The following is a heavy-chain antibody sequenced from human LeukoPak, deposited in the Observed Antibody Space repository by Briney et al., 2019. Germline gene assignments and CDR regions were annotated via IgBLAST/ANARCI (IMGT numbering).Heavy chain of an antibody. D-gene: IGHD3-22*01. Sequence: GGSLRLSCAASGFSFSSHGMSWVRQAPGKGLEWVAVISYDGSNKYYADSVKGRFTISRDNSKNTLYLQMNSLRAEDTAVYYCAKDDPGSDYYDSSGYGAFDIWGQGTMVTVSS. V-gene: IGHV3-30*18. CDR2: ISYDGSNK. J-gene: IGHJ3*02. CDR3: AKDDPGSDYYDSSGYGAFDI. CDR1: GFSFSSHG.